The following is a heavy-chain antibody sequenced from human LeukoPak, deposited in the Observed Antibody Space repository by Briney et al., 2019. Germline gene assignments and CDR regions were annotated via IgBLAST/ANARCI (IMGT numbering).Heavy chain of an antibody. CDR2: LRNSGSTP. CDR1: GFPFSNYA. Sequence: GALRLSCVASGFPFSNYAMTWVRQAPGKGLEWVSALRNSGSTPYYADSVKGRFTISRDNSQNTLYLQMNSLRAEDTAVYYCAKTGGATNFGPLDSWGQGTLVFVSS. CDR3: AKTGGATNFGPLDS. J-gene: IGHJ4*02. D-gene: IGHD1-26*01. V-gene: IGHV3-23*01.